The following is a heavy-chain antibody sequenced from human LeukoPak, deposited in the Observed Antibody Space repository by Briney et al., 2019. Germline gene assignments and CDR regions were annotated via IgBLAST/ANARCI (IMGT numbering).Heavy chain of an antibody. CDR3: ARQDYYGSGSTYDY. J-gene: IGHJ4*02. CDR1: GYSISSGYY. CDR2: IYHSGST. D-gene: IGHD3-10*01. Sequence: SETLSLTCTVSGYSISSGYYWGWIRQPPGKGLEWIGSIYHSGSTYYNPSLKSRVTISVDTSKNQFSLKLSSVTAADTAVYYCARQDYYGSGSTYDYWGQGTLVTVSS. V-gene: IGHV4-38-2*02.